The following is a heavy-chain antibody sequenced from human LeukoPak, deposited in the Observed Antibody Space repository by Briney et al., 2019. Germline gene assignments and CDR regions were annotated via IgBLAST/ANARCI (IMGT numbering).Heavy chain of an antibody. D-gene: IGHD1-26*01. V-gene: IGHV1-2*02. CDR3: TRETTLTLSGSPCY. CDR2: INPNSGGT. Sequence: GASVKVSCKASGYTFTGYYMHWVRQAPGQGLEWMGWINPNSGGTNYAQKFQGRVTMTRDTSISTAYMELSRLRSDDTAVYYCTRETTLTLSGSPCYWGQGTLVTVSS. CDR1: GYTFTGYY. J-gene: IGHJ4*02.